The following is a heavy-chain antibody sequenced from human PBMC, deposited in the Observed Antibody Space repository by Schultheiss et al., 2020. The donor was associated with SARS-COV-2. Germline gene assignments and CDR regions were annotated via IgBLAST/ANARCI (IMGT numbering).Heavy chain of an antibody. CDR2: TYYRSKWYN. Sequence: SQTLSLTCAISGDSVSSNSAAWNWIRQSPSRGLEWLGRTYYRSKWYNDYAVSVKSRITINPDTSKNQFSLQLNSVTPEDTAVYYCARDLRQLWGTYYYGMDVWGQGTTVTVSS. CDR3: ARDLRQLWGTYYYGMDV. CDR1: GDSVSSNSAA. J-gene: IGHJ6*02. V-gene: IGHV6-1*01. D-gene: IGHD5-18*01.